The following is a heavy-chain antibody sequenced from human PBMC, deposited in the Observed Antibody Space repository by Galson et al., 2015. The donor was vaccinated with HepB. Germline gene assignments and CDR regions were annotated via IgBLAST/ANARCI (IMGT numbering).Heavy chain of an antibody. D-gene: IGHD3-10*02. Sequence: SVKVSCKASGGTFSSYTISLVRQAPGQGLEWMGWISTNSGNTYYAQKFQDRLIMTTERSTSTAYMELRSLTSDDTAFYYCARDVRYAFEMWGQGTMVTVS. J-gene: IGHJ3*02. CDR2: ISTNSGNT. V-gene: IGHV1-18*01. CDR3: ARDVRYAFEM. CDR1: GGTFSSYT.